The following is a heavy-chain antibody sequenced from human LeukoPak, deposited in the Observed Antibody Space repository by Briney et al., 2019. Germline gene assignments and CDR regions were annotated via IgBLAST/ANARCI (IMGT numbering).Heavy chain of an antibody. J-gene: IGHJ4*02. CDR1: GFTFSDYY. Sequence: SGGSLRLSCAASGFTFSDYYMSWIRQAPGKGLEWVSYISSSSSYTNYADSVKGRFTISRDNSKNTLYLQMNSLRAEDTAVYYCARGLTFYYDSSGFYGPDYWGQGTLVTVSS. CDR2: ISSSSSYT. D-gene: IGHD3-22*01. V-gene: IGHV3-11*06. CDR3: ARGLTFYYDSSGFYGPDY.